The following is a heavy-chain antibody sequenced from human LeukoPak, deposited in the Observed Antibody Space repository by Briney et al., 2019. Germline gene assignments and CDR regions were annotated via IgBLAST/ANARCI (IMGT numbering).Heavy chain of an antibody. CDR3: ASENVDTAMVLVGMDV. CDR1: GGSISSSSYY. J-gene: IGHJ6*02. V-gene: IGHV4-39*01. CDR2: IYYSGST. Sequence: PSETLSLTCTVSGGSISSSSYYWGWIRQPRGKGLEWIGSIYYSGSTYYNPSLKSRVTISVDTSKNQFSLKLSSVTAADTAVYYCASENVDTAMVLVGMDVWGQGTTVTVSS. D-gene: IGHD5-18*01.